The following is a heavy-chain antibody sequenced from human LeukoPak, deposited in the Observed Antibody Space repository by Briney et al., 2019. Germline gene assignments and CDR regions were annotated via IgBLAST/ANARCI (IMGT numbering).Heavy chain of an antibody. CDR1: RFTFTHYA. Sequence: PGGSLRLSCAASRFTFTHYAMNWVRRAPGKGLEWVSAITNSGGATYYAESVKGRFTISRDNSKNTLYLQMNSLRAEDTAVYYCARVNTYYYDYWGQGTLVTVSS. CDR2: ITNSGGAT. V-gene: IGHV3-23*01. CDR3: ARVNTYYYDY. J-gene: IGHJ4*02. D-gene: IGHD2-21*01.